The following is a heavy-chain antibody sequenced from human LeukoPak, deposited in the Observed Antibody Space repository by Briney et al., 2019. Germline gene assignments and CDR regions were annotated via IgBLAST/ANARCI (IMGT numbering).Heavy chain of an antibody. V-gene: IGHV3-23*01. D-gene: IGHD3-22*01. Sequence: GGSLRLSCAASGFTFSSYAMSWVRQAPGKGLEWVSSISSGGPIYYPDFVKGRFTISRDNSKNTVYLQMNSLRAEDTAVYYCAKTVSFPNYFDYWGQGALVTVSS. J-gene: IGHJ4*02. CDR3: AKTVSFPNYFDY. CDR2: ISSGGPI. CDR1: GFTFSSYA.